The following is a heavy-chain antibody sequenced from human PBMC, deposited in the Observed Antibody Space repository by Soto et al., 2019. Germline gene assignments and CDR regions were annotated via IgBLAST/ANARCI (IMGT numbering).Heavy chain of an antibody. CDR1: GGSISSSSYY. V-gene: IGHV4-39*01. Sequence: SETLSLTCTVSGGSISSSSYYWGWIRQPPGKGLEWIGSIYYSGSTYYNPSLKSRVTISVDTSKNQFSLKLSSVTAADTAVYYCARQRWEDGDSGGWFDPWGQGTLVTVSS. D-gene: IGHD4-17*01. J-gene: IGHJ5*02. CDR2: IYYSGST. CDR3: ARQRWEDGDSGGWFDP.